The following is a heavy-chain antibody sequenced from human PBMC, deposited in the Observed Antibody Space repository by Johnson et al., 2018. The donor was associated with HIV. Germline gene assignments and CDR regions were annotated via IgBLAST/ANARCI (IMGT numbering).Heavy chain of an antibody. J-gene: IGHJ3*02. CDR1: GFTFSSYA. CDR2: ISGSGGST. Sequence: VQLVESGGGLVQPGGSLRLSCAASGFTFSSYAMSWVRQAPGKGLEWVSAISGSGGSTYYADYVQGRFTISRDNSKNTLYLQMNSLRAEDTAVYYCAKGGYSYGNAFDIWGQGTMVTVSS. CDR3: AKGGYSYGNAFDI. V-gene: IGHV3-23*04. D-gene: IGHD5-18*01.